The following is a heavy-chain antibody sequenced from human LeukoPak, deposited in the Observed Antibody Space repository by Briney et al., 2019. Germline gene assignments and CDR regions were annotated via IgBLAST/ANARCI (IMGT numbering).Heavy chain of an antibody. CDR2: INRSGGDT. CDR1: GYTFTMDY. Sequence: ASVRVSCKASGYTFTMDYMHCVRQAPGQGLEWMGMINRSGGDTTYAQKLQGRVTMTRDTSTSTVYMELSSLRSEDTAVYYCARENGGEDYWGQGTLVTVSS. D-gene: IGHD2-21*01. J-gene: IGHJ4*02. V-gene: IGHV1-46*01. CDR3: ARENGGEDY.